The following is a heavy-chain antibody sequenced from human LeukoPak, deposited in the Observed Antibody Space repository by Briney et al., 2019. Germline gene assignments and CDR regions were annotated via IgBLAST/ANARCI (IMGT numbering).Heavy chain of an antibody. CDR2: IYYPGST. Sequence: SETLSLTCTVSGGSISNYYWSWIRQPPGKGLEWIGYIYYPGSTNYNPSLESRVTMSVDTSKNQFFLKLSSVTAADTAVYYCAREYQRDTFDYWGQGTLVTVSS. CDR3: AREYQRDTFDY. D-gene: IGHD2-2*01. CDR1: GGSISNYY. V-gene: IGHV4-59*12. J-gene: IGHJ4*02.